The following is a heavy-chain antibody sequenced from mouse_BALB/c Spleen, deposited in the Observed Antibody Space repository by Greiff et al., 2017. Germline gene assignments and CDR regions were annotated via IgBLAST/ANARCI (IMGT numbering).Heavy chain of an antibody. D-gene: IGHD4-1*01. V-gene: IGHV3-2*02. CDR1: GYSITSDYA. Sequence: EVQLQQSGPGLVKPSQSLSLTCTVTGYSITSDYAWNWIRQFPGNKLEWMGYISYSGSTSYNPSLKSRISITRDTSKNQFFLQLNSVTTEDTATYYCARKMGRNLYYYAMDYWGQGTSVTVSS. J-gene: IGHJ4*01. CDR3: ARKMGRNLYYYAMDY. CDR2: ISYSGST.